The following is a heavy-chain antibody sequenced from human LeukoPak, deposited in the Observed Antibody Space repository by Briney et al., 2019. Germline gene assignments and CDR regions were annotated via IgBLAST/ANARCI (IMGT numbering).Heavy chain of an antibody. V-gene: IGHV4-59*08. CDR1: RGSVSGHY. D-gene: IGHD2-21*02. CDR2: IHYSGAT. J-gene: IGHJ4*02. CDR3: ATLRGASTAVFDS. Sequence: SETLSLTCTVSRGSVSGHYWSWIRQPPGKRLEWIGYIHYSGATSYSPSLKSRVTISVDTSKNQFSLKLSSVTAADTALYYCATLRGASTAVFDSWGQGALVTVSS.